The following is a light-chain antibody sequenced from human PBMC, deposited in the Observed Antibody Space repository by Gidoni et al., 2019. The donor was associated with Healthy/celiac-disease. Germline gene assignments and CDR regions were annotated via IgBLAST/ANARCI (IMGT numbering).Light chain of an antibody. V-gene: IGKV3-20*01. Sequence: VLMPPPATLSLSPGERATLSCRASQSVSSSYLAWYQQKPGQAPRLLIYGASSRATGLPDRFSGSGSGTDFTLTISRLEPEDFAVYYCQQYGSSPRTFGQGTKVEIK. CDR2: GAS. J-gene: IGKJ1*01. CDR3: QQYGSSPRT. CDR1: QSVSSSY.